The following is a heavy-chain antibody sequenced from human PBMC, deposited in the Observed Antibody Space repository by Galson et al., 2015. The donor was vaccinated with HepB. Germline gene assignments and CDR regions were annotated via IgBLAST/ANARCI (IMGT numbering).Heavy chain of an antibody. CDR2: IYYSGST. J-gene: IGHJ4*02. CDR3: ARDRTVTTRGVGYFDY. Sequence: ETLSLTCTVSGGSISSSSYYWGWIRQPPGKGLEWIGSIYYSGSTYYNPSLKSRVTISVDTSKNQFSLKLSSVTAADTAVYYCARDRTVTTRGVGYFDYWGQGTLVTVSS. V-gene: IGHV4-39*07. D-gene: IGHD4-17*01. CDR1: GGSISSSSYY.